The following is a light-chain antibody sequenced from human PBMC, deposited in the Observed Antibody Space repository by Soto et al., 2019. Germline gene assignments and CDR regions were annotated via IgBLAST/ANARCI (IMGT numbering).Light chain of an antibody. Sequence: DIQMTQSPSTVSASVGDRVIITCRASQNIDSWLAWYQQRPGKAPKLLISKASSLQSGVPSRFSGSGSGTEFTLTISGLQSDDCATYYCQHYYSHTYPITFGGGTKVEIK. J-gene: IGKJ4*01. CDR3: QHYYSHTYPIT. CDR2: KAS. V-gene: IGKV1-5*03. CDR1: QNIDSW.